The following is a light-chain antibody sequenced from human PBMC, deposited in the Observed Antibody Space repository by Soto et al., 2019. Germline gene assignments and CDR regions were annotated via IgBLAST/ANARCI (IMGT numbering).Light chain of an antibody. Sequence: SVLPQPASLSGSPGQSITISCTGTSSDVGGYNYVSWYQQHPGKAPRFVIYDVTNRPSGVSNRFSGSKSGNTASLTISGLQAEDEADYYCSSYTTSNTRQVVFGTGTKVTVL. V-gene: IGLV2-14*01. CDR1: SSDVGGYNY. CDR3: SSYTTSNTRQVV. CDR2: DVT. J-gene: IGLJ1*01.